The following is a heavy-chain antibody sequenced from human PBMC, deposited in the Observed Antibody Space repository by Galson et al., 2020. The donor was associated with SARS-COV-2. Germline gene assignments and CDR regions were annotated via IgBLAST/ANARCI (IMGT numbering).Heavy chain of an antibody. V-gene: IGHV3-7*01. CDR1: GFTFNDFW. Sequence: GESPKISCEVSGFTFNDFWMSWFRQDPGKGLEWVANINGDGSETNYADFVKERFSISRDNAADSLYLQMNSLRVEDSAVCYCSREVWQGGYRGQGTRITV. CDR2: INGDGSET. CDR3: SREVWQGGY. J-gene: IGHJ4*02.